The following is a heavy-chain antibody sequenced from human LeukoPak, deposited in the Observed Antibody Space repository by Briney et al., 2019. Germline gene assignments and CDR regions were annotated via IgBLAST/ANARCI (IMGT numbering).Heavy chain of an antibody. Sequence: PSETLSLTCTVSGGSISSGSYYWSWIRQPPGKGLEWIGRIYTSGSTNYNPSLKSRVTISVDTSKNQFSLKLSSVTAADTAVYYCAGAERTYYDFWSGMSWGQGTLVTVSS. CDR2: IYTSGST. CDR1: GGSISSGSYY. J-gene: IGHJ5*02. CDR3: AGAERTYYDFWSGMS. D-gene: IGHD3-3*01. V-gene: IGHV4-61*02.